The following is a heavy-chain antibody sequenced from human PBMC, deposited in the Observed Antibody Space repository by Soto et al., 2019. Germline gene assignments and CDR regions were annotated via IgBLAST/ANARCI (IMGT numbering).Heavy chain of an antibody. CDR1: GFTFSTYW. CDR2: INQDGSEK. J-gene: IGHJ5*02. Sequence: PGGSLRLSCAASGFTFSTYWMDWVRQTPGKGLEWVANINQDGSEKNYVDSVKGRFTISRDNAKNSLYLQMSSLTADDPALYYCSRSLNAWGQGTLVTVSS. D-gene: IGHD2-8*01. CDR3: SRSLNA. V-gene: IGHV3-7*01.